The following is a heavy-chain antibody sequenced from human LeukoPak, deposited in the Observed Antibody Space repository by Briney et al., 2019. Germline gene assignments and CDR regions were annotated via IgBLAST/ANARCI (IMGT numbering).Heavy chain of an antibody. CDR2: ISWNSGSI. Sequence: SLRLSCAASGFTFDDYAMHWVRQAPGKGLEWVSGISWNSGSIAYADSVKGRFPISRDNAKKSLYLQMNSLRAEDTALYYCARGWLTVTTNSFDYWGQGTLVTVSS. CDR1: GFTFDDYA. V-gene: IGHV3-9*01. J-gene: IGHJ4*02. CDR3: ARGWLTVTTNSFDY. D-gene: IGHD4-17*01.